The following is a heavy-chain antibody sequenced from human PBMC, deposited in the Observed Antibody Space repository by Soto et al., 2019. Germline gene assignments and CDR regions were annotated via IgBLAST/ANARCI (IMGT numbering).Heavy chain of an antibody. CDR2: IDPSDSQT. V-gene: IGHV5-10-1*01. CDR1: GYSFAGYW. CDR3: ARQIYDSDTGPNFQYYFDS. Sequence: PGESLKISCKGSGYSFAGYWITWVRQKPGKGLERMGRIDPSDSQTYYSPSFRGHVTISVTKSITTVFLQWSSLRASDTAMYYCARQIYDSDTGPNFQYYFDSWGQGTPVTVSS. J-gene: IGHJ4*02. D-gene: IGHD3-22*01.